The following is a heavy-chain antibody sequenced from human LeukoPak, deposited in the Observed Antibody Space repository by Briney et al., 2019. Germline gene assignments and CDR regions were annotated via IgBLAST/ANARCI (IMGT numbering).Heavy chain of an antibody. V-gene: IGHV4-4*02. Sequence: SGTLSLTCAVSGGSISSSNWWSWVRQPPEKGLEWIGEIYHSGSTSYNPSLKSRVTISLDKSKNQFSLIVNSVTAADTAVYYLWGGHSYARGYWGQGTLGTGSS. CDR2: IYHSGST. D-gene: IGHD5-18*01. CDR3: WGGHSYARGY. CDR1: GGSISSSNW. J-gene: IGHJ4*01.